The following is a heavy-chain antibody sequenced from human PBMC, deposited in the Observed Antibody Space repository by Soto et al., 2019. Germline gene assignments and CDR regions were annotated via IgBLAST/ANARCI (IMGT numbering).Heavy chain of an antibody. V-gene: IGHV4-59*01. Sequence: PSETLSLTCTVHGGSISTYYWSWIRQPPGKGLEYIGYIYYSGTTSYNPSLESPVTISIDTSKNQFSLRLTSVTAADTAVYYCARSVVHQWLVHDAFDVWGRGTLVTVSS. J-gene: IGHJ3*01. CDR1: GGSISTYY. D-gene: IGHD6-19*01. CDR3: ARSVVHQWLVHDAFDV. CDR2: IYYSGTT.